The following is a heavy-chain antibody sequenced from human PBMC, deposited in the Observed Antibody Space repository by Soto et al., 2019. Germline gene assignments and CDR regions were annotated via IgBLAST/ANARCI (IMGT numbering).Heavy chain of an antibody. V-gene: IGHV4-30-4*08. J-gene: IGHJ5*02. CDR3: ARSIVTPSAMFDH. CDR1: GGSIASAEYY. CDR2: IYCSGST. D-gene: IGHD2-2*01. Sequence: PSETLSLTCTVSGGSIASAEYYWSWIRQNPGKGLEWLGYIYCSGSTIYNPSLNSRVTISLDEPNNQFSLHLTSVTAADTAVYYCARSIVTPSAMFDHWGQGVPVTVSS.